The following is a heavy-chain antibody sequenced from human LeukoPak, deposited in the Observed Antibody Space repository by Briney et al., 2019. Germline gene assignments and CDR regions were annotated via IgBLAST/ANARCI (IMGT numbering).Heavy chain of an antibody. Sequence: GGSLRLSCAASEFTFSNAWMSWVRQAPGKGLEWVGRIKSETDGGTTDYAAPVKGRFTISRDDSKNTLYLQMNSLKTEDTAVYYCATGFYYDTSVPHYWGQGTLVTVSS. CDR1: EFTFSNAW. CDR3: ATGFYYDTSVPHY. CDR2: IKSETDGGTT. J-gene: IGHJ4*02. V-gene: IGHV3-15*01. D-gene: IGHD3-22*01.